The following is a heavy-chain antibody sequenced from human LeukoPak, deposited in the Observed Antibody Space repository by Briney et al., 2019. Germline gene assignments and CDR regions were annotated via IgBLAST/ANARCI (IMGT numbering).Heavy chain of an antibody. J-gene: IGHJ4*02. CDR2: IKQDGYEE. CDR3: ARDKIVGPTTLDY. V-gene: IGHV3-7*01. Sequence: GGSLRLSCAASGFTFSGYWMSWVRQTPEKGLEWVANIKQDGYEEYYVDSVKGRFTISRDNAKNSLYLQMNSLRADDTAVYYCARDKIVGPTTLDYWGQGTLVTVSS. CDR1: GFTFSGYW. D-gene: IGHD1-26*01.